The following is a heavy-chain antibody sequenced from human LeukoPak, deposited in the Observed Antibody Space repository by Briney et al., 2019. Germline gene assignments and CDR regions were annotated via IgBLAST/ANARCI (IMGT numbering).Heavy chain of an antibody. CDR2: IYYSGST. V-gene: IGHV4-39*01. CDR1: GGSISSSSYY. D-gene: IGHD2-2*03. CDR3: ARGLDIVVVPAAKGVWFDP. Sequence: SETLSLTCTVSGGSISSSSYYWGWIRQPPGKGLEWIGSIYYSGSTYYNPSLKSRVTISVDTSKNQFSLKLSSVTAADTAVYYCARGLDIVVVPAAKGVWFDPWGQGTLVTVSS. J-gene: IGHJ5*02.